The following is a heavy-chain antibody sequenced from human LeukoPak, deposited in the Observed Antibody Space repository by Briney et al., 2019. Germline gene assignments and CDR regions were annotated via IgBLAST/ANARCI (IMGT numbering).Heavy chain of an antibody. J-gene: IGHJ4*02. CDR3: ARGQIPYYGSGRTGLGY. CDR2: INHSGST. V-gene: IGHV4-34*01. Sequence: PSETLSLTCAVYGGSFSGYYWSWIRQPPGKGLEWIGEINHSGSTNYNPSLKSRVTISVDTSKNQFSLKLSSVTAADTAVYYCARGQIPYYGSGRTGLGYWGQGTLVTVSS. CDR1: GGSFSGYY. D-gene: IGHD3-10*01.